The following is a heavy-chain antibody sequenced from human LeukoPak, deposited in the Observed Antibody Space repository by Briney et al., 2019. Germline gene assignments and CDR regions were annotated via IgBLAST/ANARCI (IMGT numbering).Heavy chain of an antibody. CDR3: AREGYYYDSSGYYYSRREGHAFDI. J-gene: IGHJ3*02. CDR2: ISSSSSYI. CDR1: GFTFSSCS. Sequence: GGSLRLSCAASGFTFSSCSMNWVRQPPGKGLEWVSSISSSSSYIYYADSVKGRFTISRDNAKNSLYLQMNSLRAEDTAVYYCAREGYYYDSSGYYYSRREGHAFDIWGQGTMVTVSS. D-gene: IGHD3-22*01. V-gene: IGHV3-21*01.